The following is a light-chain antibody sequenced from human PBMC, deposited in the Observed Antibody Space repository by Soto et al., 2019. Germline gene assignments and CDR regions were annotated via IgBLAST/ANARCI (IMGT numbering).Light chain of an antibody. CDR1: QSVSSY. CDR3: QQRSNWLS. CDR2: DAS. J-gene: IGKJ4*01. V-gene: IGKV3-11*01. Sequence: EIVLTQSPATLSLSPGERATLSCRASQSVSSYLAWCQQKPGQVPRLLIYDASIRATGIPDRFSGSGSGTDFTLTISSLEPEDFAVYYCQQRSNWLSFGGGTRVEIK.